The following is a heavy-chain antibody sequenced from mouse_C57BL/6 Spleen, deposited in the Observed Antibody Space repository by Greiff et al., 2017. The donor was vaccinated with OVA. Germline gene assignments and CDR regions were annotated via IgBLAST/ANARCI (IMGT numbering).Heavy chain of an antibody. CDR1: GYTFTDYY. J-gene: IGHJ2*01. CDR3: ARYDYDGGDD. Sequence: EVQLQQSGPELVKPGASVKISCKASGYTFTDYYMNWVKQSHGKSLEWIGDINPNNGGTSYNQKFKGKATLTVDKSSSTAYMELRSLTSEDSAVYYCARYDYDGGDDWGHGTTLTVSS. V-gene: IGHV1-26*01. D-gene: IGHD2-4*01. CDR2: INPNNGGT.